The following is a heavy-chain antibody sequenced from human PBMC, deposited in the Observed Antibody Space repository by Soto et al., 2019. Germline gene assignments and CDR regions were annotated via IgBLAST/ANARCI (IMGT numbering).Heavy chain of an antibody. D-gene: IGHD4-4*01. CDR1: GFIFGTYA. V-gene: IGHV3-23*01. J-gene: IGHJ6*02. CDR2: LSTSGVST. CDR3: AKVGNYNANYYYGMDV. Sequence: GGSLRLSCAASGFIFGTYAMNWVRQAPGEGLEWVSSLSTSGVSTYYADSVKGRFTISRDNSKNTLYLQMNSLRVEDTAVYYCAKVGNYNANYYYGMDVWGQGTTVTVSS.